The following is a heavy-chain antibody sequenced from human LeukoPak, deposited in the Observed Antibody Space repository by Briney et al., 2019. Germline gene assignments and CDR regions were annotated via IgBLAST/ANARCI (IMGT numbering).Heavy chain of an antibody. Sequence: ASVKVSCKASGYTFTSYGISWVRQAPGQGLEWMGGIIPIFGTANYAQKFQGRVTITADESTSTAYMELSSLRSEDTAVYYCARHGGAPGEWLLSGFDYWGQGTLVTVSS. D-gene: IGHD3-3*01. CDR1: GYTFTSYG. CDR3: ARHGGAPGEWLLSGFDY. J-gene: IGHJ4*02. V-gene: IGHV1-69*13. CDR2: IIPIFGTA.